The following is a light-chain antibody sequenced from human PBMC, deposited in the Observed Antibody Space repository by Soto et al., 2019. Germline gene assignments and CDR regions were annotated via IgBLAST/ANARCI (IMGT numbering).Light chain of an antibody. J-gene: IGLJ3*02. CDR2: DNN. V-gene: IGLV1-51*01. CDR1: SSNIGAGYD. CDR3: GSWQSSLGVWV. Sequence: QSVLTQPPSVSGAPGQRVTISCSGGSSNIGAGYDVHWYQQLPETPPKLLIYDNNKRPSGIPDRFSGSKSGTAATLGITGLQTGDEADYYCGSWQSSLGVWVFGGGTKLTVL.